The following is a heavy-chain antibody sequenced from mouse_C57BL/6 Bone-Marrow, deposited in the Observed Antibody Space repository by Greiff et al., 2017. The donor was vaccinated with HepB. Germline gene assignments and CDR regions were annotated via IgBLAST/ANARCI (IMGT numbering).Heavy chain of an antibody. CDR3: ARGVTTRFYYFDY. D-gene: IGHD2-12*01. V-gene: IGHV1-72*01. Sequence: QVQLKQPGAELVKPGASVKLSCKASGYTFTSYWMHWVKQRPGRGLEWIGRIDPNSGGTKYNEKFKSKATLTVDKPYSTAYMQLSSLTSEDSAVYDCARGVTTRFYYFDYWGQGTTLTVSS. CDR2: IDPNSGGT. J-gene: IGHJ2*01. CDR1: GYTFTSYW.